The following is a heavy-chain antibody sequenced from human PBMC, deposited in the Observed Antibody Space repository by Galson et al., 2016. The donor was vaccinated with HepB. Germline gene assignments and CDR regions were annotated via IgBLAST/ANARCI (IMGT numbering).Heavy chain of an antibody. CDR1: GFFFSNFV. Sequence: SLRLSCAASGFFFSNFVMTWVRQAPGKGLEWVSDISDNTAGTKYADSVKGRFTISRDNSKNTVYLQMNSLRGEDTALYYCAKRMSYSYYYAMDIWGQGTTFTVS. V-gene: IGHV3-23*01. CDR3: AKRMSYSYYYAMDI. CDR2: ISDNTAGT. J-gene: IGHJ6*02. D-gene: IGHD2-15*01.